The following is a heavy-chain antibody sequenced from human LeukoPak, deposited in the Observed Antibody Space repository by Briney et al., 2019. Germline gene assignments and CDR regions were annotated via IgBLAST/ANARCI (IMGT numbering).Heavy chain of an antibody. CDR1: GGSISSYY. Sequence: SETLSLTCTVSGGSISSYYWSWIRQPPGKGLEWIGYIYYSGSTYYNPSLKSRVTISVDTSKNQFSLKLSFVTAADTAVYYCARDPEGYFDYWGQGTLVTVSS. V-gene: IGHV4-59*12. CDR3: ARDPEGYFDY. CDR2: IYYSGST. J-gene: IGHJ4*02. D-gene: IGHD1-14*01.